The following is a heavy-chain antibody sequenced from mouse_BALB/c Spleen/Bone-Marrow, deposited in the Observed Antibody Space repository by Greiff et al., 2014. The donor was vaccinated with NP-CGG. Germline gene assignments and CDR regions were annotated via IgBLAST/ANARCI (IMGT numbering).Heavy chain of an antibody. J-gene: IGHJ4*01. CDR2: IHPNSGNT. Sequence: VQLQQSGSVLVRPGASVKLSCKASGYTFTSSWMHWAKQRPGQGLEWIGEIHPNSGNTNYNEKFKGKATLTVDTSSSTAYVDLSSLTSVDSAVYYCARIYYGNFYAMDYWGQGTSVTVSS. CDR1: GYTFTSSW. V-gene: IGHV1S130*01. D-gene: IGHD2-1*01. CDR3: ARIYYGNFYAMDY.